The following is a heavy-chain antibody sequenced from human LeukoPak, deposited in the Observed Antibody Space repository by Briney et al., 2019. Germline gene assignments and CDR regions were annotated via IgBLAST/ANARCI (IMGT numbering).Heavy chain of an antibody. V-gene: IGHV4-30-4*01. CDR1: GGSISSGDYY. Sequence: SETLSLTRTVSGGSISSGDYYWSWIRQPPGKGLEWIGYIYYSGSTYYNPSLKSRVTISVDTSKNQFSLKLSSVTAADTAVYYCARDFYDSSGSIQGPNYWGQGTLVTVSS. J-gene: IGHJ4*02. CDR3: ARDFYDSSGSIQGPNY. CDR2: IYYSGST. D-gene: IGHD3-22*01.